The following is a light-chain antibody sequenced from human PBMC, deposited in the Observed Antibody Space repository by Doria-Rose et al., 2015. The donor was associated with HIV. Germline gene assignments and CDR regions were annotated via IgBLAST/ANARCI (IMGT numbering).Light chain of an antibody. V-gene: IGKV1-39*01. CDR2: AAS. J-gene: IGKJ1*01. CDR1: QTVSTY. Sequence: TVTCRASQTVSTYFNLFQQDPGKAPKLLIYAASRLQSGVPSRFSGSGSGTDSTLTISGLQPGDFATYYCQQTYSSPPWTFGQGTKVEMK. CDR3: QQTYSSPPWT.